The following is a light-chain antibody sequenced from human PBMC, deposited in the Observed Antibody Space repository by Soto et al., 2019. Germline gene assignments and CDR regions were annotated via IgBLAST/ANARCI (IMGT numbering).Light chain of an antibody. CDR1: QTVIRNY. CDR3: HQYNNWPPWT. V-gene: IGKV3-20*01. CDR2: GAS. Sequence: EIVLAQSPDTLSLSPGERVTLSCRASQTVIRNYLAWHQQKPGQTPRLLVYGASSRATGIPDRFSGCGSGTDFTLTISRLEPEDFAVYYCHQYNNWPPWTFGPGTKV. J-gene: IGKJ1*01.